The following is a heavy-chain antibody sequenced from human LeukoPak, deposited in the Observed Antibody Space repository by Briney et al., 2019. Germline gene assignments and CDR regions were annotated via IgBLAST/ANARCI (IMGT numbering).Heavy chain of an antibody. CDR3: ARDAYRSGWYLD. Sequence: ASETLSLTCTVSGYSISSGYYWGWIRQPPGKGLEWIGSIYHSGSTYYNPSLKSRVTISVDTSKNQFSLKLSSVTAADTAVYYCARDAYRSGWYLDWGQGTLVTVSS. D-gene: IGHD6-19*01. J-gene: IGHJ4*02. V-gene: IGHV4-38-2*02. CDR1: GYSISSGYY. CDR2: IYHSGST.